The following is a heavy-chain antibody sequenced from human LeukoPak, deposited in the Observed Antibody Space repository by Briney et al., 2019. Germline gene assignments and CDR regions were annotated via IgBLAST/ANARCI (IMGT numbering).Heavy chain of an antibody. V-gene: IGHV3-30*04. Sequence: GGSLRLSCAASGFTFSSYAMHWVRQAPGKGLEWVAVISYDGSNKYYADSVKGRFTISRDNAKNSLYLQMNSLRAEDTAVYYCARDGGGSHFDYWGQGTLVTVSS. D-gene: IGHD2-15*01. CDR2: ISYDGSNK. J-gene: IGHJ4*02. CDR1: GFTFSSYA. CDR3: ARDGGGSHFDY.